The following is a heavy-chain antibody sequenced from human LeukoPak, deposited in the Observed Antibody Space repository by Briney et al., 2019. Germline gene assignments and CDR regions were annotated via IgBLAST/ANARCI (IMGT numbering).Heavy chain of an antibody. J-gene: IGHJ4*02. CDR1: GYTFTSYA. CDR2: ISAYNGNT. CDR3: AGSGDIVATKSFDY. Sequence: ASVKVSCKASGYTFTSYAMHWVRQAPGQRLEWMGWISAYNGNTNYAQKFQGRVTMTTDTSTSTAYMELRSLRSDDTAVYYCAGSGDIVATKSFDYWGQGTLVTVSS. V-gene: IGHV1-18*01. D-gene: IGHD5-12*01.